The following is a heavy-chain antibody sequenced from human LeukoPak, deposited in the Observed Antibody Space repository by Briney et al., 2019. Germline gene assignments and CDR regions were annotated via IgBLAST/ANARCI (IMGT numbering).Heavy chain of an antibody. V-gene: IGHV3-53*01. Sequence: GGSLRLSCAASGFAVSSNYMSWVRQAPGKGLEWVSVIYSGGTTYYADHVRGRFTISRDNSKNTLYLQMNRLRAEDTAVYYCARYGDYDYCYMDVWGNGTTVTVSS. CDR1: GFAVSSNY. J-gene: IGHJ6*03. CDR3: ARYGDYDYCYMDV. CDR2: IYSGGTT. D-gene: IGHD4-17*01.